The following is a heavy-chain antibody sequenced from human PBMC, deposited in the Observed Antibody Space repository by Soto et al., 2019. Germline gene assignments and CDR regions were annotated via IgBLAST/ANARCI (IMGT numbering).Heavy chain of an antibody. V-gene: IGHV1-58*02. CDR2: IVVGSGNT. J-gene: IGHJ6*02. Sequence: GASVKVSCKASGFTVTISVMQVVRQARGQRLEWIGWIVVGSGNTNYTQKFQERVTITRDMSTSTAYMELSSLRAEDTAVYYCAKALGIRPKAMVREALCMDVWGQGTTVTVSS. D-gene: IGHD3-10*01. CDR1: GFTVTISV. CDR3: AKALGIRPKAMVREALCMDV.